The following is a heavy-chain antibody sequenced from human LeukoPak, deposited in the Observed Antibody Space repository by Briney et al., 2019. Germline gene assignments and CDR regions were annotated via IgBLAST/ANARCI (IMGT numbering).Heavy chain of an antibody. J-gene: IGHJ4*02. V-gene: IGHV3-30*19. Sequence: GGSLRLSCAASGFTFSSHAMHCVRQAPGKGLEWVALISYDGSIKYYADSVKGRFTISRDNSKNTLYLQMSSLRTEDTAVYYCARDRSRNYSCDYWGQGALVSVSS. D-gene: IGHD2-2*01. CDR3: ARDRSRNYSCDY. CDR2: ISYDGSIK. CDR1: GFTFSSHA.